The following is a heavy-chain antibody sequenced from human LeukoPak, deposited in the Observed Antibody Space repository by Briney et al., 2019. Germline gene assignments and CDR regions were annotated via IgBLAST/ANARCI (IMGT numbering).Heavy chain of an antibody. V-gene: IGHV3-48*03. CDR1: GFTFSSYE. CDR2: ISSSGGTI. CDR3: ARDQGGITMVRGVIIKGGYFDY. D-gene: IGHD3-10*01. J-gene: IGHJ4*02. Sequence: GGSLRLSCAASGFTFSSYEMNWVRQAPGKGLEWVSYISSSGGTIYYADSVKGRFTISRDNAKNSLYLQMNSLRAEDTAVYYCARDQGGITMVRGVIIKGGYFDYWGQGTLVTVSS.